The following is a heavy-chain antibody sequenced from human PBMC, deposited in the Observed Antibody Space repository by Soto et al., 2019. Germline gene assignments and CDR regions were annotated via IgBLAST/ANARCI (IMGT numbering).Heavy chain of an antibody. V-gene: IGHV4-31*03. CDR1: GGSISSGVYY. CDR2: IYYSGST. D-gene: IGHD5-18*01. J-gene: IGHJ6*02. CDR3: ARDQRYSYANNYYYGMDV. Sequence: PSETLSLTCTVAGGSISSGVYYWSWIRQHPGKGLEWIGYIYYSGSTYYNPSLKSRVTISVDTSKNQFSLKLSSVTAADTAVYYCARDQRYSYANNYYYGMDVWGQGTTVTVSS.